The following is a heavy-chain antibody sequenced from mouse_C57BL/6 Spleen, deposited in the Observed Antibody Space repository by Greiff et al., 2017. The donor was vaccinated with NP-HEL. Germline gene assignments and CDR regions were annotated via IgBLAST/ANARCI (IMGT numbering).Heavy chain of an antibody. V-gene: IGHV1-26*01. J-gene: IGHJ2*01. CDR1: GYTFTDYY. Sequence: EVQLQQSGPELVKPGASVKISCKASGYTFTDYYMNWVKQSHGKSLEWIGDINPNNGGTSYNQKFKGKATLTVDKSSSTAYMELRSLTSEDSAVYYCAREGRTAQATDYFDYWGQGTTLTVSS. CDR3: AREGRTAQATDYFDY. CDR2: INPNNGGT. D-gene: IGHD3-2*02.